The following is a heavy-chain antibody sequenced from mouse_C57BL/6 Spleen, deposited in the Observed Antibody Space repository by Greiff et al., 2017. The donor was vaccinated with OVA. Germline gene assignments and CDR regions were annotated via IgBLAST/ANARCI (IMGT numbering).Heavy chain of an antibody. CDR1: GYTFTSYW. V-gene: IGHV1-50*01. J-gene: IGHJ3*01. Sequence: VQLQQSGAELVKPGASVKLSCKASGYTFTSYWMQWVKQRPGQGLEWIGEIDPSDSYTNYNQKFKGKATLTVDTSSSTAYMQLSSLTSEDSAVYYCARRTAQASAWFAYWGQGTLVTVSA. CDR3: ARRTAQASAWFAY. D-gene: IGHD3-2*02. CDR2: IDPSDSYT.